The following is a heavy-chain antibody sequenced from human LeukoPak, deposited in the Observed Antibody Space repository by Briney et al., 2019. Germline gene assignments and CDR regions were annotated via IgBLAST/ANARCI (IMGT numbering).Heavy chain of an antibody. CDR3: ARVASNLFGYASFDY. CDR1: GYSISSGWY. D-gene: IGHD2-2*01. Sequence: SETPSLTCAVSGYSISSGWYWGWIRQPPGQGLEWIAGIYHSGSTFYNPSLKSRVTISLDTSKNQFSLKLNSVTAADTAVYYCARVASNLFGYASFDYWGQGTLVTVSS. CDR2: IYHSGST. V-gene: IGHV4-38-2*01. J-gene: IGHJ4*02.